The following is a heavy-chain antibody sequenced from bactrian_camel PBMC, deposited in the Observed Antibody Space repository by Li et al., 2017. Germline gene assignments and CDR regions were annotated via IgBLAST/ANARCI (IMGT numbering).Heavy chain of an antibody. CDR1: TNLFRPCE. CDR2: ISSSGTT. V-gene: IGHV3S53*01. D-gene: IGHD5*01. Sequence: HVQLVESGGGSVQAGGSLKLSCATSTNLFRPCEMGWYRQAPGKDRELVSLISSSGTTTYADSVKGRFTISRDTEKNTLYLQMNSLKTEDTTMYYCMGRLYTGLDGCGSLRWGQGTQVTV. CDR3: MGRLYTGLDGCGSLR. J-gene: IGHJ4*01.